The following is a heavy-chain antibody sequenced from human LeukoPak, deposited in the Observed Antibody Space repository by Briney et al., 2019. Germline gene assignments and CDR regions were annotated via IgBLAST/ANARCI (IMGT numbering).Heavy chain of an antibody. Sequence: ASVKVSCKASGYTFTSYDINWVRQATGQGLEWMGWMNPNSGNTGYAQKFQGRVTMTRNTSISTAYMELSSLRSEDTAVYYCARATGTKYDYVNWFDPWGQGTLVTVSS. CDR2: MNPNSGNT. CDR1: GYTFTSYD. V-gene: IGHV1-8*01. J-gene: IGHJ5*02. CDR3: ARATGTKYDYVNWFDP. D-gene: IGHD3-10*02.